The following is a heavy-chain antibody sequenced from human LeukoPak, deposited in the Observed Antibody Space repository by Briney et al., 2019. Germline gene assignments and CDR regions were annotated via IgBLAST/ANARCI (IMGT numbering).Heavy chain of an antibody. V-gene: IGHV3-23*01. CDR1: GFTFSSYG. J-gene: IGHJ3*02. D-gene: IGHD3-22*01. CDR2: ISGSGGST. Sequence: GGTLRLSCAASGFTFSSYGMSWVRQAPGKGLDWVSAISGSGGSTYYADSVKGRLTISRDISKNTLYLQMNSLRAEDTAVYYCAWGRPRDYYDSSGYYYDDAFDIWGQGTMVTVSS. CDR3: AWGRPRDYYDSSGYYYDDAFDI.